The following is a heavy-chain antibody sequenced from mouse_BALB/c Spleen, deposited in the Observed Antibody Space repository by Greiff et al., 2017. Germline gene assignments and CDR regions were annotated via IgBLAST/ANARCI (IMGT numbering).Heavy chain of an antibody. D-gene: IGHD2-4*01. V-gene: IGHV1-4*02. CDR3: ARDYDYDEDYAMDY. CDR1: GYTFTSYT. J-gene: IGHJ4*01. Sequence: QVQLQQSAAELARPGASVKMSCKASGYTFTSYTMHWVKQRPGQGLEWIGYINPSSGYTEYNQKFKDKTTLTADKSSSTAYMQLSSLTSEDSAVYYCARDYDYDEDYAMDYWGQGTSVTVSS. CDR2: INPSSGYT.